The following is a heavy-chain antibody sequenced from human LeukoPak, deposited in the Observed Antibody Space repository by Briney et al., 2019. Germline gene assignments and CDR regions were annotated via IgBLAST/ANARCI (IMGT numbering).Heavy chain of an antibody. Sequence: SGTLSLTPRVSHGSTTGYVWSWIRPPPPKGMDWIAYIYYSGSTHYNPSLKSRVTISVDTSKTQFSLKLTSVTAADTAVYYCARHIPVSYDAFDLWGRGTTVTVSS. CDR3: ARHIPVSYDAFDL. J-gene: IGHJ3*01. CDR2: IYYSGST. V-gene: IGHV4-59*08. CDR1: HGSTTGYV. D-gene: IGHD6-19*01.